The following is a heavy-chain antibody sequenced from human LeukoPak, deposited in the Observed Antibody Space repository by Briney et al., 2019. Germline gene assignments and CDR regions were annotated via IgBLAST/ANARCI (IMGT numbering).Heavy chain of an antibody. V-gene: IGHV1-2*06. J-gene: IGHJ4*02. CDR1: GYTFTDYF. CDR2: INPNSGGT. D-gene: IGHD2-21*01. Sequence: ASVTVSCKASGYTFTDYFIHWVRQAPGQGLEWMGRINPNSGGTNYAQKFQDRVTMTRDTSINTAYMELSRLRSDDTAVYYCARIWLKRGGFGGGVYGYFDYWGQGTLVTVSS. CDR3: ARIWLKRGGFGGGVYGYFDY.